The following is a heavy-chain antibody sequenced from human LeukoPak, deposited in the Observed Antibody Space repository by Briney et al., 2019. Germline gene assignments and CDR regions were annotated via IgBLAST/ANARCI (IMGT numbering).Heavy chain of an antibody. CDR2: IYYSGST. CDR1: GDSISSYF. J-gene: IGHJ4*02. CDR3: AREAYCGGDCYSGFDY. V-gene: IGHV4-59*01. D-gene: IGHD2-21*02. Sequence: PSETLSLTCTVSGDSISSYFWNWIRQPPGKGLEWIGYIYYSGSTNYNPSLKSRVTISVDTSKNQFSLRLSSVTAADTAVYYCAREAYCGGDCYSGFDYWAQGTLVTVSS.